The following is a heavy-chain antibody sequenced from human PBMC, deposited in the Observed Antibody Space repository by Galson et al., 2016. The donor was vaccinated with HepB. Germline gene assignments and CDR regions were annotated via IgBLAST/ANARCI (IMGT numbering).Heavy chain of an antibody. CDR3: ARQGPVTTLFDP. V-gene: IGHV4/OR15-8*01. Sequence: ETLSLTCAVSGDSISSSNWWTWVRQPPGTGLEWIGEIYVTASGSPNYNPSLKSRVTISGDKSKNQFSLKLSSVSAADTAVYYCARQGPVTTLFDPWGQGTLVTVSS. J-gene: IGHJ5*02. CDR2: IYVTASGSP. CDR1: GDSISSSNW. D-gene: IGHD4-17*01.